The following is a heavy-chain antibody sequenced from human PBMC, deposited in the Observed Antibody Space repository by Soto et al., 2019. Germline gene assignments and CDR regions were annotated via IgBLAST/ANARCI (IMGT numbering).Heavy chain of an antibody. CDR1: GYTFTSYG. V-gene: IGHV1-18*01. J-gene: IGHJ6*02. CDR3: ARDWLLPHYYYYGMDV. D-gene: IGHD3-22*01. CDR2: ISAYNGNT. Sequence: QVQLVQSGAEVKKPGASVKVSCKASGYTFTSYGISWVRQAPGQGLEWMGWISAYNGNTNYAQKLQGRVTMTTDKPTRTAYMELRSLRSDATAVYYCARDWLLPHYYYYGMDVWGQGTTVTVSS.